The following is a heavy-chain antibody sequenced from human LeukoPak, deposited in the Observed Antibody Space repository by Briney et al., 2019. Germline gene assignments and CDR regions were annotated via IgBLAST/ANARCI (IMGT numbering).Heavy chain of an antibody. CDR1: GFTFSSYA. CDR3: ARTMWGFDY. V-gene: IGHV3-23*01. D-gene: IGHD7-27*01. Sequence: GGSLRLSCTASGFTFSSYAMNWVRQAPGKGLEWVSGIGAGGTFTYYADSVKGRFTIFRDNSRNTLYLQMNSLRVEDTAVYYCARTMWGFDYWGQGTLVTVSS. CDR2: IGAGGTFT. J-gene: IGHJ4*02.